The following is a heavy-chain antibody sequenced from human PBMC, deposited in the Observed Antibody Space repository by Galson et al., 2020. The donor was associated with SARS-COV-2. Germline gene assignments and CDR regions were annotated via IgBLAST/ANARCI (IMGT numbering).Heavy chain of an antibody. V-gene: IGHV4-59*01. CDR2: IYYSGST. Sequence: SETLSLTCTVSGGSISSYYWSWIRQPPGKGLEWIGYIYYSGSTNYNPSLKSRVTISVDTSKNQFSLKLSSVTAADTAVYYCARDPGGYCSGGSCYYGYFDLWGRGTLVTVSS. CDR3: ARDPGGYCSGGSCYYGYFDL. J-gene: IGHJ2*01. D-gene: IGHD2-15*01. CDR1: GGSISSYY.